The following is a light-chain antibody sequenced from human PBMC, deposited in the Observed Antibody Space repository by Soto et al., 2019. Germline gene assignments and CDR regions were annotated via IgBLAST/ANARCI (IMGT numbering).Light chain of an antibody. Sequence: QSVLTQPPSVSGAPGQRVTISCTGSGSNLGAGFDVHWYQHLPGTAPKLLIYGITNRPSGVPDRFSGSKSGTSASLATTGLQAEDEADYYCQSYDGGLSGYVVGTGTKVTVL. V-gene: IGLV1-40*01. CDR1: GSNLGAGFD. CDR3: QSYDGGLSGYV. CDR2: GIT. J-gene: IGLJ1*01.